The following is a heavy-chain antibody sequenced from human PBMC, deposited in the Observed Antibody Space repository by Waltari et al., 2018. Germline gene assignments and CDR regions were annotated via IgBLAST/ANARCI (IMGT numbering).Heavy chain of an antibody. V-gene: IGHV4-39*01. D-gene: IGHD5-12*01. CDR1: GVSITINRHY. CDR3: ATYIGASVGTAAFDV. Sequence: QLQLQESGPRLVRPSETLSLIFRVSGVSITINRHYWAWIRQSPGQGLEWIGTVSYSGTTYISPSLKSRVSVSRDTSKTQVSLILGSVTAADMAVYYCATYIGASVGTAAFDVWGQGTMVTVSS. CDR2: VSYSGTT. J-gene: IGHJ3*01.